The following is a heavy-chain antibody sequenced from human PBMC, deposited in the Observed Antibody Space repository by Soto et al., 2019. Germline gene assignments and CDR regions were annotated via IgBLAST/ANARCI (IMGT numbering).Heavy chain of an antibody. V-gene: IGHV1-69*08. Sequence: QVQLVQSGAEVKKPGSSVKVSCKASGGTFSRYSITWVRQAPGHGLEWIGRIIPIFGIASYAQKLQGRVTITADESTSTAYLELSSLKSDDTAVDYCAREDRDREIGLVPATIDGMDVWGQGTTVTVSS. D-gene: IGHD2-2*01. CDR2: IIPIFGIA. CDR3: AREDRDREIGLVPATIDGMDV. CDR1: GGTFSRYS. J-gene: IGHJ6*02.